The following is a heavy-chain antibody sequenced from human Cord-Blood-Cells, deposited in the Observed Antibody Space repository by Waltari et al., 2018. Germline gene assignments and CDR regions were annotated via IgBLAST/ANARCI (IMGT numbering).Heavy chain of an antibody. J-gene: IGHJ4*02. Sequence: QVQLQQWGAGLLKPSETLSLTCAVYGGSFSGYYWSWIRQPPGKGLEWIGEINHSGSTSYNPVLKRRVTISVDTSKNQFSLKLSSVTAADTAVYYCARGLETFGVVIIDYWGQGTLVTVSS. CDR3: ARGLETFGVVIIDY. CDR2: INHSGST. V-gene: IGHV4-34*01. CDR1: GGSFSGYY. D-gene: IGHD3-3*01.